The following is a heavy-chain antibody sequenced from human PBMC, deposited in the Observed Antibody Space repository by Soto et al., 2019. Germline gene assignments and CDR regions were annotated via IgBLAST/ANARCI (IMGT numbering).Heavy chain of an antibody. CDR2: IIPIFGTA. V-gene: IGHV1-69*01. CDR3: AIDGGRHSGGIDY. D-gene: IGHD1-26*01. Sequence: QVQLVQSGAEVKKPGSSVKFSCKASGGTFSSYSINWVRQAPGQGLEWMGEIIPIFGTANYAQKFQGRVTITADESTSTAYMALSSLRSEDTAVYYCAIDGGRHSGGIDYWGQGTLVTVSS. CDR1: GGTFSSYS. J-gene: IGHJ4*02.